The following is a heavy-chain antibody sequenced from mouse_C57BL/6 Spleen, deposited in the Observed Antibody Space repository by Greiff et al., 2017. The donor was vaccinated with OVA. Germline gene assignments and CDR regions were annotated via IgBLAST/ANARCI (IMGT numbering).Heavy chain of an antibody. CDR2: INPSSGYT. J-gene: IGHJ3*01. CDR1: GYTFTSYT. D-gene: IGHD2-4*01. CDR3: ARLGYDYGGAY. Sequence: QVQLQQSGAELARPGASVKMSCKASGYTFTSYTMHWVKQRPGQGLEWIGYINPSSGYTKYNQKFKDKATLTADKSSSTAYMPLSSLTSEDSAVYYCARLGYDYGGAYWGQGTLVTVSA. V-gene: IGHV1-4*01.